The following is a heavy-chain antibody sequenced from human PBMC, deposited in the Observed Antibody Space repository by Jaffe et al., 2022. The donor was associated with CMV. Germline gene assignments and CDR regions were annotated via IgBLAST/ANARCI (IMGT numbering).Heavy chain of an antibody. D-gene: IGHD3-22*01. CDR3: AVSNFYDSGGSPNWFFDL. J-gene: IGHJ2*01. Sequence: QMQLLQSGAEVKKPGASVKVSCKASGRTFADFYVHWVRQAPGHGLEWMGWIHPQSGTTDYAQRFRGRVAMTRDTSISTESRGTSTSTIFMELSRLTSDDTAVFYCAVSNFYDSGGSPNWFFDLWGRGTLITVSS. CDR2: IHPQSGTT. V-gene: IGHV1-2*02. CDR1: GRTFADFY.